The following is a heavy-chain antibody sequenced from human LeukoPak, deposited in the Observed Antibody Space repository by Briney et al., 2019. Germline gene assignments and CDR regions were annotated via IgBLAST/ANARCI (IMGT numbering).Heavy chain of an antibody. D-gene: IGHD6-19*01. J-gene: IGHJ4*02. CDR1: GYTFTSYY. V-gene: IGHV1-46*01. CDR2: INPSGGST. CDR3: ARGGRKWLAQNYFDY. Sequence: PVASVKVSCKASGYTFTSYYMHWVRQAPGQGLEWMGIINPSGGSTSYAQKFQGRVTMTWDTSTSTVYMELSSLRSEDTAVYYCARGGRKWLAQNYFDYWGQGTLVTVSS.